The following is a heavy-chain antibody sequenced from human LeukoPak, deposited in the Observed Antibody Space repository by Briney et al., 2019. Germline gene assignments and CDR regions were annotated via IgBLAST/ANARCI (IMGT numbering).Heavy chain of an antibody. D-gene: IGHD6-19*01. J-gene: IGHJ3*02. CDR3: AREYSSGWSTGGAFDI. CDR2: INHSGST. CDR1: RGSFSGYY. Sequence: SETLSLTCAVYRGSFSGYYWSGIRQPPGKGLEWIGEINHSGSTNYNPSLKSRVTISVDTSKNQFSLKLSSVTAADTAVYYCAREYSSGWSTGGAFDIWGQGTMVTVSS. V-gene: IGHV4-34*01.